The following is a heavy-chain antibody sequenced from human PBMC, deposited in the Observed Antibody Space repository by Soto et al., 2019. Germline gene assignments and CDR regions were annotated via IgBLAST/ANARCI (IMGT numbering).Heavy chain of an antibody. CDR2: IIPIFGTA. CDR1: GGTSSSYA. J-gene: IGHJ4*02. CDR3: AAVPVLRFLKWLPAYFDY. Sequence: SVKVSCKASGGTSSSYAISWVRRAPGQGLEWMGGIIPIFGTANYAQKFQGRVTITADESTSTAYMELSSLRSEDTAVYYCAAVPVLRFLKWLPAYFDYWGQGTLVTVSS. V-gene: IGHV1-69*13. D-gene: IGHD3-3*01.